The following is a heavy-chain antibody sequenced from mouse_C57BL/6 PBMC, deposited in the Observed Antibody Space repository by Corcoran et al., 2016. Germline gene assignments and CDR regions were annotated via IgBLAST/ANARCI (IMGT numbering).Heavy chain of an antibody. J-gene: IGHJ3*01. Sequence: DVQLQESGPGLVKPSQSLSLTCSVTGYSITSGYSWNWIRQFPGNKLEWMGYISYDGSNNYNPSLKNRISITRDTSKNQFFLKLNSVTTEDTATYYCAREGFYDGYYAAYWGQRTLVTVSA. CDR1: GYSITSGYS. V-gene: IGHV3-6*01. D-gene: IGHD2-3*01. CDR3: AREGFYDGYYAAY. CDR2: ISYDGSN.